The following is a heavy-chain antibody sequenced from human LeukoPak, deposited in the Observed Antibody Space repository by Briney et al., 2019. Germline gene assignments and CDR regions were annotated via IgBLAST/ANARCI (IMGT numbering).Heavy chain of an antibody. CDR2: ISAYNGNT. D-gene: IGHD3-3*01. Sequence: ASVKASCKASGYTFTSYGISWVRQAPGQGLEWMGWISAYNGNTNYAQKLQGRVTMTTDTSTSTAYMELRSLRSDDTAVYYCARILLPSITIFGVADDYYYYMDVWGKGTTVTVSS. V-gene: IGHV1-18*01. CDR1: GYTFTSYG. J-gene: IGHJ6*03. CDR3: ARILLPSITIFGVADDYYYYMDV.